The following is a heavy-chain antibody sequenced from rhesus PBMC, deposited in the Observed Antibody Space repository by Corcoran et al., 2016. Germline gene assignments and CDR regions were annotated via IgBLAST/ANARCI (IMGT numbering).Heavy chain of an antibody. CDR1: GGSISSNY. CDR2: IYGSGTT. Sequence: QVQLQESGPGLVKPSETLSLTCAGSGGSISSNYWSWVRQAPGKGPVWIGYIYGSGTTCYNPSLKSRVTLSVDTSKNQLSLKLSSVTAADTAVYYCARDRGIAAGKFDYWGQGVLVTVSS. V-gene: IGHV4S11*01. D-gene: IGHD6-31*01. CDR3: ARDRGIAAGKFDY. J-gene: IGHJ4*01.